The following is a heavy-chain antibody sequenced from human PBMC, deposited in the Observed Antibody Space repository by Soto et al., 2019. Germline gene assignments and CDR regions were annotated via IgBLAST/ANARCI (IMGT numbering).Heavy chain of an antibody. V-gene: IGHV3-23*01. J-gene: IGHJ4*02. CDR2: IRGVAGST. Sequence: EVQLLESGGGLVQPGGSLRLSCAASGFTFSTFDMTWVRQAPGKGLEWVSLIRGVAGSTHYPDSVKGRFTISKDNSNNMLYLEMNSLRADDTAVYFRVKGAWLDYWGQGNMVTVSS. CDR3: VKGAWLDY. CDR1: GFTFSTFD.